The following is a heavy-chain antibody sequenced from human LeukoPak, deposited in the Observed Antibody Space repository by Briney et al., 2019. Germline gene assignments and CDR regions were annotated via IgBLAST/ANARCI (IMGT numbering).Heavy chain of an antibody. D-gene: IGHD4-17*01. V-gene: IGHV5-10-1*01. CDR2: IDPSDSYT. CDR3: ATYTVTAGYYGMKI. J-gene: IGHJ6*02. Sequence: GESLKISCKGSGYSFTSDRISWVRQMPGKGLEWMGRIDPSDSYTNYSPSFQGHVTISADKSISTAYLQWGSLKASDTALYYCATYTVTAGYYGMKIWGQGTTVTVS. CDR1: GYSFTSDR.